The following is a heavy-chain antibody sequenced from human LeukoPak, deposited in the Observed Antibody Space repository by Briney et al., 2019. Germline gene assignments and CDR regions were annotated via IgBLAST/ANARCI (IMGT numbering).Heavy chain of an antibody. V-gene: IGHV6-1*01. CDR2: TYYRSKWYS. CDR1: GDSVSSNSAA. J-gene: IGHJ6*03. Sequence: SQTLSLTCAISGDSVSSNSAAWFWIRQSPSRGLEWLGRTYYRSKWYSDYEPSVKSRMTINPDTSKNQFSLKLSSVTAADTAVYYCARGLVWLLRSHYYYYYMDVWGKGTTVTVSS. D-gene: IGHD5-18*01. CDR3: ARGLVWLLRSHYYYYYMDV.